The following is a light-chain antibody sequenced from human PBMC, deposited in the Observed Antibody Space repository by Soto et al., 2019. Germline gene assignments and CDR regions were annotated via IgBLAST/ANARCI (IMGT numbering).Light chain of an antibody. Sequence: DIQLTQSPSSLSASVRDRVTITCRTSQSINNYLNWYQHIPGKAPRLLIYATSTLQRGVPPRFRGGGSGTLFTLTISSLQPEDFATYYCQQSYRTPFTFGPGTTADIK. CDR2: ATS. J-gene: IGKJ3*01. CDR1: QSINNY. CDR3: QQSYRTPFT. V-gene: IGKV1-39*01.